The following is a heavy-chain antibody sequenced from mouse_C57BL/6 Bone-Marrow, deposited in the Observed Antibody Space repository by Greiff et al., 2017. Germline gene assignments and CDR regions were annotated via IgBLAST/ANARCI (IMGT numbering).Heavy chain of an antibody. D-gene: IGHD2-4*01. J-gene: IGHJ3*01. CDR2: IDPSDSYT. V-gene: IGHV1-69*01. CDR1: GYTFTSYW. Sequence: QVQLKQPGAELVMPGASVKLSCKASGYTFTSYWMHWVKQRPGQGLEWIGAIDPSDSYTNYNQKFKGKSTLTVDKSSSTAYMQLSSLTSEDSAVYYCARNYDYDVEFAYWGQGTLVTVSA. CDR3: ARNYDYDVEFAY.